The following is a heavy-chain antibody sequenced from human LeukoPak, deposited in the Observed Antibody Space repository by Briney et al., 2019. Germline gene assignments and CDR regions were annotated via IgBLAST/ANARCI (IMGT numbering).Heavy chain of an antibody. CDR3: AKDLHGGYSSDY. J-gene: IGHJ4*02. CDR1: GFTFSSYS. D-gene: IGHD4-23*01. V-gene: IGHV3-48*01. Sequence: LAGGSLRLSCAASGFTFSSYSMNWVRQAPGKGLEWVSYISTSSSTIYYADSVKGRFTISRDNSKATLYLQMNSLRPEATAVYYCAKDLHGGYSSDYWGQGTLVTVFS. CDR2: ISTSSSTI.